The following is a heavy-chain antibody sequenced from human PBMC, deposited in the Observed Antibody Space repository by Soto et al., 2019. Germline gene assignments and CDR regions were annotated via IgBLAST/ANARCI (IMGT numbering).Heavy chain of an antibody. CDR1: GGSISSGDYY. V-gene: IGHV4-30-4*01. CDR3: TRRYNWNDYYFDP. D-gene: IGHD1-20*01. Sequence: SETLSLTCTVSGGSISSGDYYWSWIRQPPGKGLEWIGYIYYSGTSYFNPALKGRVTISVDTSTNQFSLRLTSVTAADTAVYYCTRRYNWNDYYFDPWGQGTLVTVSS. CDR2: IYYSGTS. J-gene: IGHJ5*02.